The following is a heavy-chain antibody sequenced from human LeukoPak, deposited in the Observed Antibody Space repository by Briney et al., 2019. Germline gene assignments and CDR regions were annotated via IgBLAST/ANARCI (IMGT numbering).Heavy chain of an antibody. CDR2: ISGSGGST. Sequence: PRGSLRLSCAASGFTFSSYAMSWVRQAPGKGLEWVSAISGSGGSTYYADSVKGRFTISRDNSKNTLYLQMNSLRAEDAAVYYCAKVAHNWNYFVHFDYWGQGTLVTVSS. J-gene: IGHJ4*02. CDR1: GFTFSSYA. V-gene: IGHV3-23*01. CDR3: AKVAHNWNYFVHFDY. D-gene: IGHD1-7*01.